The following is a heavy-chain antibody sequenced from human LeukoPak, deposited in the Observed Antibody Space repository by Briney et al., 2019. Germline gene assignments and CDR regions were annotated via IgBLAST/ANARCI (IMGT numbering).Heavy chain of an antibody. J-gene: IGHJ4*02. CDR1: GFTFSSYG. D-gene: IGHD2-15*01. CDR2: ISYDGSNK. CDR3: ARAPGPYCSGGSCYFVAFDY. V-gene: IGHV3-30*19. Sequence: PGGSLRLSCAASGFTFSSYGMHWVRQAPGKGLEWVAVISYDGSNKYYADSVKGRFTISRDNSKNTLYLQMNSLRAEDTAVYYCARAPGPYCSGGSCYFVAFDYWGQGTLVTVSS.